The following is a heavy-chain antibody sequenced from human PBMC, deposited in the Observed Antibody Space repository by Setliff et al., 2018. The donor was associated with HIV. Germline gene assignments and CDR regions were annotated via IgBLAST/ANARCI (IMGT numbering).Heavy chain of an antibody. V-gene: IGHV4-4*07. J-gene: IGHJ6*03. Sequence: KSSETLSLTCTVSGGSISNYYWSWIRQPAGKGLEWIGRLHASGNTNYNPSLKSRVTMSIDTSKNQLSLRLTSVTAADTAVYYCARDVLKSNYLGYYYYLDVWGKGTTVTVSS. D-gene: IGHD3-9*01. CDR1: GGSISNYY. CDR2: LHASGNT. CDR3: ARDVLKSNYLGYYYYLDV.